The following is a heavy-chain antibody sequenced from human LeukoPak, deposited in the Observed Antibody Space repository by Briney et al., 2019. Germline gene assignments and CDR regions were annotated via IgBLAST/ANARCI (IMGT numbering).Heavy chain of an antibody. V-gene: IGHV3-20*04. D-gene: IGHD6-13*01. J-gene: IGHJ5*02. CDR1: GFTFDDYG. CDR3: ARSRIADKNWFDP. Sequence: PGGSLRLSCAASGFTFDDYGMSWVRQAPGKGLEWVSGINWNGGSTGYADSVKGRFTISRDNAKNTLYLQMNSLRAEDTAVYYCARSRIADKNWFDPWGQGTLVTVSS. CDR2: INWNGGST.